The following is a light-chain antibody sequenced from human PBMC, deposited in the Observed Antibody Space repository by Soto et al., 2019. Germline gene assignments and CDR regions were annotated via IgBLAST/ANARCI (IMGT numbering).Light chain of an antibody. Sequence: EIVMTQSPATLSVSPGERATLSCRASQTVSTSLAWYQQKPGRAPRLLIYGASTRASGVPARFSGSGSGTEFTLTISSLQSEDFVVYYCQQYNSWPPITFGQGTRLEIK. CDR3: QQYNSWPPIT. CDR2: GAS. J-gene: IGKJ5*01. CDR1: QTVSTS. V-gene: IGKV3-15*01.